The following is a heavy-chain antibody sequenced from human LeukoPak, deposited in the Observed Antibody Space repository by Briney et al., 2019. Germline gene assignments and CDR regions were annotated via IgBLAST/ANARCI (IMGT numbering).Heavy chain of an antibody. CDR2: IYYSGST. D-gene: IGHD6-13*01. Sequence: SETLSLTCTVSGGSVSSGSYYWSCLRQPPGKGLEWIGYIYYSGSTNYNPSLKSRVTISVDTSKNQFSLKLSSVTAADTAVYYCARGREYSSSWYALGYWGQGTLVTVSS. CDR1: GGSVSSGSYY. V-gene: IGHV4-61*01. J-gene: IGHJ4*02. CDR3: ARGREYSSSWYALGY.